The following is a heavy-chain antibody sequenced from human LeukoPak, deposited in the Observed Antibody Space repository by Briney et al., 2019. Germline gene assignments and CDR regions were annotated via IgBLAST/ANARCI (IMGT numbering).Heavy chain of an antibody. CDR3: ATSIAVAANGFDY. V-gene: IGHV1-24*01. CDR2: FDPEDGEI. J-gene: IGHJ4*02. Sequence: ASVKVSCKVSGYTLTELSMHWVRQAPGKGLEWMGGFDPEDGEIVYAQKFQGRVTMTEDTSTDTAYMELSSLRSEDTAVYYCATSIAVAANGFDYWGQGTQVTVSS. CDR1: GYTLTELS. D-gene: IGHD6-19*01.